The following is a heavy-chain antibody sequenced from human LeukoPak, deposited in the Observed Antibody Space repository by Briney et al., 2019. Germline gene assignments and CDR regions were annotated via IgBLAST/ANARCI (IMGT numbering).Heavy chain of an antibody. CDR3: ARDRRDSSGWYYYYGMDV. CDR1: GFPFSSYW. D-gene: IGHD6-19*01. J-gene: IGHJ6*02. Sequence: GGSLRLSCAASGFPFSSYWMSWVRQAPGKGREWVANIKQDGSEKYYVDSVKGRFTISRDNAKNSLYLQMNSLRAEDTAVYYCARDRRDSSGWYYYYGMDVWGQGTTVTVSS. CDR2: IKQDGSEK. V-gene: IGHV3-7*04.